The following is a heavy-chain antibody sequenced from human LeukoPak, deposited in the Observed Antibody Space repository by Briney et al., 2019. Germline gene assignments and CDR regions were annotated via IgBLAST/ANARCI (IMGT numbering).Heavy chain of an antibody. J-gene: IGHJ6*03. CDR2: INHSGST. D-gene: IGHD4-11*01. CDR1: GGSISSSSYY. V-gene: IGHV4-39*07. CDR3: ARGRPTVVYYYYYYYMDV. Sequence: KSSETLSLTCTVSGGSISSSSYYWSWIRQPPGKGLEWIGEINHSGSTNYNPSLKSRVTISVDTSKNQFSLKLSSVTAADTAVYYCARGRPTVVYYYYYYYMDVWGKGTTVTVSS.